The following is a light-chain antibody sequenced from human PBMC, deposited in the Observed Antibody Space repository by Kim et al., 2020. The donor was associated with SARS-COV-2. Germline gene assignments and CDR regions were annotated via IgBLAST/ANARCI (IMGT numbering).Light chain of an antibody. V-gene: IGKV3-15*01. CDR1: QNIRNN. CDR2: GAS. CDR3: HQSTYLGS. Sequence: EIVMMQSPATLSVSPGERATLSCRASQNIRNNLVWFQKKHGQAPRLLIYGASFRATGIPARFSGSGSGTEFTLTITDLHSEDFAIYFCHQSTYLGSFGQGTKLEIK. J-gene: IGKJ2*04.